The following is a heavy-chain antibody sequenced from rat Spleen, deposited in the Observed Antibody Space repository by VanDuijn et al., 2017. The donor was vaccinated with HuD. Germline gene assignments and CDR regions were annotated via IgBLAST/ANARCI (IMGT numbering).Heavy chain of an antibody. CDR2: ISSDGGRN. CDR3: ARLSSYYYVMDA. Sequence: EVHLEESGGGLVQPGRSLKLSCEVSGFTLSDYNMAWVRQAPRKGLEWVATISSDGGRNFYRDSVKGRFTISRDNAKSSLYLQMNSLRSEDTATYYCARLSSYYYVMDAWGQGASVTVSS. D-gene: IGHD1-2*01. V-gene: IGHV5-7*01. J-gene: IGHJ4*01. CDR1: GFTLSDYN.